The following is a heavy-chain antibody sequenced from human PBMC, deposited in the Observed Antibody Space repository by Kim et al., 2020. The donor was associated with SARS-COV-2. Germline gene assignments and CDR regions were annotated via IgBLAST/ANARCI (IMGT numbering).Heavy chain of an antibody. CDR1: GFTFSSYG. V-gene: IGHV3-30*18. CDR3: AKDASIVVVPAAMGLQSMDV. Sequence: GGSLRLSCAASGFTFSSYGMHWVRQAPGKGLEWVAVISYDGSNKYYADSVKGRFTISRDNSKNTLYLQMNSLRAEDTAVYYCAKDASIVVVPAAMGLQSMDVWGQGTTVTVSS. CDR2: ISYDGSNK. D-gene: IGHD2-2*01. J-gene: IGHJ6*02.